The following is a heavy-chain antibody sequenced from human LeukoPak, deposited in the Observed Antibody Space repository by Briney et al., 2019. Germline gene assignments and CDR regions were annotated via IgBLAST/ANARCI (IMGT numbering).Heavy chain of an antibody. CDR3: AKARRDCSSATCYPLSYYYGMDV. CDR2: ISGSAVST. CDR1: RFTFSIYA. J-gene: IGHJ6*02. Sequence: GGSLRLSCAASRFTFSIYAMSWVRQAPGKGLEWVSAISGSAVSTYYADSVTGRFTISRDNSKNTLYLQINSLRVEDTAVYYRAKARRDCSSATCYPLSYYYGMDVWGQGTTVTVSS. V-gene: IGHV3-23*01. D-gene: IGHD2-2*01.